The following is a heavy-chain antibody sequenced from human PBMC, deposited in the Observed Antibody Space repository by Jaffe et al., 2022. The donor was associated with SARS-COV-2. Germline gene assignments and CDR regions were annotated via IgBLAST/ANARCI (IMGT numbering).Heavy chain of an antibody. CDR3: ARQVRGEGYNKWYFDL. J-gene: IGHJ2*01. CDR2: IYHTGST. Sequence: QVQLQESAPGLVTPSQTLSLTCTVSGDSIASGGSYWSWIRQRPGKGPEWIGYIYHTGSTFSNPSLQRGVMISVVPSKNQFSLKMTSVTAADTAVYYCARQVRGEGYNKWYFDLWGRGTLVTVSS. V-gene: IGHV4-31*02. D-gene: IGHD4-4*01. CDR1: GDSIASGGSY.